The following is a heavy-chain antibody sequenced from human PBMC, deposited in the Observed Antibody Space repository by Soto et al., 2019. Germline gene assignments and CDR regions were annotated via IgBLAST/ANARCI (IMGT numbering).Heavy chain of an antibody. D-gene: IGHD2-15*01. CDR1: GFTFSRYA. CDR3: AKAHLGYCSGDNCYFDY. V-gene: IGHV3-23*01. J-gene: IGHJ4*02. CDR2: ITGSGDTT. Sequence: XGSLRLSCSAAGFTFSRYAMSWIRQAPGKGLDWVSGITGSGDTTNYADSVKGRFTISRDNSKNTLYLQLNTLRAEDTAIYYCAKAHLGYCSGDNCYFDYWGQGTVVTVSS.